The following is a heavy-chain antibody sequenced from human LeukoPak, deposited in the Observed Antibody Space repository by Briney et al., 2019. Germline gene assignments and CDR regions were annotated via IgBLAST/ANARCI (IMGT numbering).Heavy chain of an antibody. CDR1: GFTFDGYG. J-gene: IGHJ6*03. CDR3: ARDTAPYGSGSYYPYYMDV. V-gene: IGHV3-20*04. D-gene: IGHD3-10*01. CDR2: INWNGGST. Sequence: GGSLRLSCAASGFTFDGYGMSWVRQAPGKGLEWVSGINWNGGSTNYADSVKGRFTISRDNAKNSLYLQMNSLRVEDTALYYCARDTAPYGSGSYYPYYMDVWGKGTTVTISS.